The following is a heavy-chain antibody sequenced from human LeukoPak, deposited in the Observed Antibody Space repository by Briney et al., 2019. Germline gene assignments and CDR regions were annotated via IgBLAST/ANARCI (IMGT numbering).Heavy chain of an antibody. CDR2: ISAYNGNT. D-gene: IGHD3-22*01. CDR3: ARDSGDSSGYLGFDY. V-gene: IGHV1-18*01. J-gene: IGHJ4*02. CDR1: GYTFTSYG. Sequence: ASVKVPCKASGYTFTSYGISWVRQAPGQGLEWMGWISAYNGNTNYAQKLQGRVTMTTDTSTSTAYMELRSLRSDDTAVYYCARDSGDSSGYLGFDYWGQGTLVTVSS.